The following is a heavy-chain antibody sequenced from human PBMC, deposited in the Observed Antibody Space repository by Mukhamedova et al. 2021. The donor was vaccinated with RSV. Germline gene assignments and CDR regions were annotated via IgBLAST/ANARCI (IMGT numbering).Heavy chain of an antibody. CDR3: ARVKAAGGRDYYYFGMDV. D-gene: IGHD6-13*01. J-gene: IGHJ6*02. CDR2: ST. Sequence: STFYSPSLKSRVTISVDTSKNQFSLKLRSVTAADAAGYYCARVKAAGGRDYYYFGMDVWGQGTTVTVSS. V-gene: IGHV4-30-2*04.